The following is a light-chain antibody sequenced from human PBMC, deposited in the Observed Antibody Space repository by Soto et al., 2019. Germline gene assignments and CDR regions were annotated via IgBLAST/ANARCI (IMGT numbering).Light chain of an antibody. Sequence: DIQMTQSPSTLSASVGDRVTITCRASQSISSWLAWYQQKPGKAPNLLIYDASNLESGVPSRFSGSGSGADFTLTIRSLQPDDFATYYCQQYNSYPWTFGQGTKVEIK. CDR1: QSISSW. J-gene: IGKJ1*01. V-gene: IGKV1-5*01. CDR3: QQYNSYPWT. CDR2: DAS.